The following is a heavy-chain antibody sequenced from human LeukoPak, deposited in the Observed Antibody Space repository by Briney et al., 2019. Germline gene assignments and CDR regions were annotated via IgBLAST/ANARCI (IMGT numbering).Heavy chain of an antibody. V-gene: IGHV1-2*02. Sequence: ASVKVSCKASGYTFTGYYMHWVRQAPGQGLEWMGWINPNSGGTNYAQKFQGRVTMTRDTSISTAYMELSRLRSDDTAVYYCARDLAMYYYDSSGYYYGGYYYYYMDVWGKGTTVTVSS. CDR2: INPNSGGT. J-gene: IGHJ6*03. CDR3: ARDLAMYYYDSSGYYYGGYYYYYMDV. D-gene: IGHD3-22*01. CDR1: GYTFTGYY.